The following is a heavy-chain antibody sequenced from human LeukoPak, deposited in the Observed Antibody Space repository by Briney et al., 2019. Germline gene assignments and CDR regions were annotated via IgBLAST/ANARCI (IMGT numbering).Heavy chain of an antibody. J-gene: IGHJ4*02. D-gene: IGHD3-3*01. V-gene: IGHV3-7*03. CDR3: ARDQYDTWSRRGNFDS. CDR1: GFTFGKYW. Sequence: GGSLRLSCVASGFTFGKYWMSWVRQAPGKGLEWVANIKLDGSEKNYVDSVTGRFTISRDNTKNSLYLQMNSLRAEDTAVFYCARDQYDTWSRRGNFDSWGQGTLVIVSS. CDR2: IKLDGSEK.